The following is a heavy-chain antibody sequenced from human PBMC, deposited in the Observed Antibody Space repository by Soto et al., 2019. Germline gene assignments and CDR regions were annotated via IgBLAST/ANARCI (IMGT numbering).Heavy chain of an antibody. CDR1: GYTFTSYA. CDR3: ASGGYSSSWYEIYYYGMDV. Sequence: SVKVSCKASGYTFTSYAINWVRQATGQGFEWMGWMNPNSGNTGYAQKFQGRVTMTTDTSTSTAYMELRSLRSDDTAVYYCASGGYSSSWYEIYYYGMDVWGQGTTVTVSS. CDR2: MNPNSGNT. J-gene: IGHJ6*02. V-gene: IGHV1-8*01. D-gene: IGHD6-13*01.